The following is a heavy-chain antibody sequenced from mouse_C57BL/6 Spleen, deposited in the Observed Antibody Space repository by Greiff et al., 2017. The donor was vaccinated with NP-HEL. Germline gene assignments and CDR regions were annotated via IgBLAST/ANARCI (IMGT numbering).Heavy chain of an antibody. Sequence: QVQLQQPGAELVRPGSSVKLSCKASGYTFTSYWLDWVKQRPGQGLEWIGNIYPSDSETHYNQKFKDKATLTVDKSSSTAYMQLSSLTSADSAVYYCARSDYGSSFDYWGQGTTLTVSS. V-gene: IGHV1-61*01. CDR2: IYPSDSET. J-gene: IGHJ2*01. CDR1: GYTFTSYW. CDR3: ARSDYGSSFDY. D-gene: IGHD1-1*01.